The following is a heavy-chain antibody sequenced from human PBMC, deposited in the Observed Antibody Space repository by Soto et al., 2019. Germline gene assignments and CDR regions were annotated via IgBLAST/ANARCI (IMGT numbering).Heavy chain of an antibody. CDR1: GFTFNLFT. V-gene: IGHV3-30-3*01. D-gene: IGHD1-1*01. CDR3: ARGNLDV. Sequence: QVQVVESGGGVVRPGTSLRLSCAASGFTFNLFTFHWVRQAPGGGLEWVAVVSHVDDNKFYADSVKGRFTISRDNSKNPLYLQMDNLRTADTALYYCARGNLDVWGQGTTVTVSS. J-gene: IGHJ6*02. CDR2: VSHVDDNK.